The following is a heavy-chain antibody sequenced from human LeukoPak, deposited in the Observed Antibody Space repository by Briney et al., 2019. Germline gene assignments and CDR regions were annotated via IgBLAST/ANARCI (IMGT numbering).Heavy chain of an antibody. J-gene: IGHJ4*02. CDR2: IIHSGST. CDR1: GGSFSGYY. CDR3: ARGRGCSSTSCYRGYYFDY. Sequence: SETLSLTCAVYGGSFSGYYWSWIRQPPGKGLEWIGEIIHSGSTNYNPSLKSRVTISVDTSKNQFSLKLSSVTAADTAVYYCARGRGCSSTSCYRGYYFDYWGQGTLVTVSS. D-gene: IGHD2-2*01. V-gene: IGHV4-34*01.